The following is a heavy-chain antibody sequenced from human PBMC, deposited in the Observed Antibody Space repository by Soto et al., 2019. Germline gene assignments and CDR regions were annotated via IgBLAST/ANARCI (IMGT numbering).Heavy chain of an antibody. CDR2: IYYSGST. CDR3: AGLNWNDGYYYYYVDV. Sequence: PSETLSLTCTVSGASISSRTYYWGWIRQPPGKGLEWIGSIYYSGSTYYNPSLKSRVTISVDTSKNQFSLKLSSVTAADTAIYYCAGLNWNDGYYYYYVDVWGKGTTVTVSS. J-gene: IGHJ6*03. CDR1: GASISSRTYY. V-gene: IGHV4-39*01. D-gene: IGHD1-1*01.